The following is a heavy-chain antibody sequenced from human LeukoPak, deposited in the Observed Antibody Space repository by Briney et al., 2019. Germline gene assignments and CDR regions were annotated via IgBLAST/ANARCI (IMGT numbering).Heavy chain of an antibody. D-gene: IGHD4-17*01. CDR1: GGSISSYY. J-gene: IGHJ4*02. V-gene: IGHV4-59*01. CDR3: ARGRGSTVTNGY. Sequence: SETLSLTCTVSGGSISSYYWSWIRQPPGKGLEWIGYIYYSGSTNYNPPLKSRVTISVDTSKNQFSLKLSSVTAADTAVYYCARGRGSTVTNGYWGQGTLVTVSS. CDR2: IYYSGST.